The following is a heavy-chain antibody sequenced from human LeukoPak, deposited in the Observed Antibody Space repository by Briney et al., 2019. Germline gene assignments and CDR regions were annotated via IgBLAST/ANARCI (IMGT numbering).Heavy chain of an antibody. CDR1: GGSFSGYY. CDR2: INHSGST. D-gene: IGHD3-22*01. V-gene: IGHV4-34*01. J-gene: IGHJ4*02. CDR3: ARARAHLKYYYDSSGYYYFDY. Sequence: SETLSLTCAIYGGSFSGYYWSWIRQPPGKGLEWIGEINHSGSTNYNPSLKSRVTISVDTSKNQFSLKLSSVTAADTAVYYCARARAHLKYYYDSSGYYYFDYWGQGTLVTVSS.